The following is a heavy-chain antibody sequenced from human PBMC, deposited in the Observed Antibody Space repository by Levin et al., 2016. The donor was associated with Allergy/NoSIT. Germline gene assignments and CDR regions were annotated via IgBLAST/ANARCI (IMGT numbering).Heavy chain of an antibody. J-gene: IGHJ6*02. Sequence: SETLSLTCTVSGGSISSGDYYWSWIRQPPGKGLEWIGYIYYSGSTYYNPSLKSRVTISVDTSKNQFSLKLSSVTAADTAVYYCARDRRTIAVDERGYYYYYGMDVWGQGTTVTVSS. CDR3: ARDRRTIAVDERGYYYYYGMDV. CDR1: GGSISSGDYY. CDR2: IYYSGST. D-gene: IGHD6-19*01. V-gene: IGHV4-30-4*01.